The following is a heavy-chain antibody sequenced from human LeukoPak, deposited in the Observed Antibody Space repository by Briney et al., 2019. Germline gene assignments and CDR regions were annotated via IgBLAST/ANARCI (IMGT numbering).Heavy chain of an antibody. CDR2: ISGSGGST. J-gene: IGHJ4*02. CDR1: GFTFSSYA. Sequence: GGSLRLSCAASGFTFSSYAMGWVRQAPGKGLEWVSAISGSGGSTYYADSVKGRFTISRDNSKNTLYLQMNSLRAEDTAVYYCATYCSSTSCYHLYFDYWGQGTLVTVSS. CDR3: ATYCSSTSCYHLYFDY. D-gene: IGHD2-2*01. V-gene: IGHV3-23*01.